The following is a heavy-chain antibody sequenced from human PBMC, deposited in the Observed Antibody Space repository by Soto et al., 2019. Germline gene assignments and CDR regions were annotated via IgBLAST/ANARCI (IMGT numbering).Heavy chain of an antibody. J-gene: IGHJ4*02. CDR2: IYPGDSDT. D-gene: IGHD3-10*01. CDR1: GYSFTSYW. Sequence: VESLKISCKGSGYSFTSYWIGWVGKMPGKGLEWMGIIYPGDSDTRYSPSFQGQVTISADKSISTAYLQWSSLKASDTAMYYCAKGDYYYGSGSLFDYWSQGTLVTVSS. CDR3: AKGDYYYGSGSLFDY. V-gene: IGHV5-51*01.